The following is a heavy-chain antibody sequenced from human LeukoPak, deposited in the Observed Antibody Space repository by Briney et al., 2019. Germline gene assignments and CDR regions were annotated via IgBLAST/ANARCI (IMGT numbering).Heavy chain of an antibody. CDR2: IDWDDDK. Sequence: SGPTLVNPTQTLTLTCTFSGFSLSTTGMCVTWIRQPPGKPLEWLARIDWDDDKYYNTSLKTRLTISKDTSKNQVVLTMTNMDPVDTATYYCARIRSTGSQSFDYWGQGTLVTVSS. J-gene: IGHJ4*02. D-gene: IGHD1-26*01. V-gene: IGHV2-70*11. CDR3: ARIRSTGSQSFDY. CDR1: GFSLSTTGMC.